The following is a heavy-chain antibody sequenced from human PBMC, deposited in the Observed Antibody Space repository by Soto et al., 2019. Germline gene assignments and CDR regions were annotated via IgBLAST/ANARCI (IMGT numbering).Heavy chain of an antibody. CDR3: AAYSGSFYYGMDV. D-gene: IGHD1-26*01. J-gene: IGHJ6*02. Sequence: GXSLKISCQASGYSFTSYWIGWVRQMPVKGLEWMGITYPGDSDTRYSPSFQGQVTISADKSISTAYLQWSSLKASDTAMYYCAAYSGSFYYGMDVWGQGTTVTVS. CDR1: GYSFTSYW. CDR2: TYPGDSDT. V-gene: IGHV5-51*01.